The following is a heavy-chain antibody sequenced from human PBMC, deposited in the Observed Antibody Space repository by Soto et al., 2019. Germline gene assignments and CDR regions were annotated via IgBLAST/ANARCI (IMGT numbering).Heavy chain of an antibody. CDR3: ARISVRSYYDDMDV. CDR2: IYYSGHT. Sequence: SETLSLTCTVSGGSITGYYWSWIRQPPGKGLEWIGYIYYSGHTDYNPSLKSRVTMSVDTSKNQFSLNLSLVTAADTAVYYCARISVRSYYDDMDVWGKGTTVTVSS. V-gene: IGHV4-59*01. CDR1: GGSITGYY. J-gene: IGHJ6*03. D-gene: IGHD3-3*01.